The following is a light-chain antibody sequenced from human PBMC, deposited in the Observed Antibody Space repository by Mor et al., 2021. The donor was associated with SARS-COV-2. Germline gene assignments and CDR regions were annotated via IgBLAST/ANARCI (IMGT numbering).Light chain of an antibody. V-gene: IGLV3-19*01. Sequence: APVLVAYGKNNRPSGIPDRFSGSSSGNTASLTITGAQAEDEADYYCNSRDSSGSHRVFGGGTRLTV. CDR2: GKN. J-gene: IGLJ3*02. CDR3: NSRDSSGSHRV.